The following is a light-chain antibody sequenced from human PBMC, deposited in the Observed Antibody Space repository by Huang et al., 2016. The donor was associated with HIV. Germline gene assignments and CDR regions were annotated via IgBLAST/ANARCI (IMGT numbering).Light chain of an antibody. CDR2: AAS. CDR1: QSVSSS. J-gene: IGKJ1*01. Sequence: EIVLTQSPATLSLSPGERATLSCRASQSVSSSLAWYQQKPGQAPRLLIYAASNRATGIPVRFSGSGSGTDFTLTISSLEPEDFAVYYCHQRSNWPWTFGQGTKVEIK. CDR3: HQRSNWPWT. V-gene: IGKV3-11*01.